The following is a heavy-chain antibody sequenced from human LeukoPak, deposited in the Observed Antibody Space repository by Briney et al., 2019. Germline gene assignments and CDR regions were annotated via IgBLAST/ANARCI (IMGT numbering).Heavy chain of an antibody. CDR2: ISSSSYI. D-gene: IGHD1-7*01. CDR1: GFTFSSYS. CDR3: ARLELPTNYMDV. J-gene: IGHJ6*03. Sequence: PGGSLRLSCAASGFTFSSYSMNWVRQAPGKGLEWVSSISSSSYIYYADSVKGRFTISRDNAKNSLYLQMNSLRAEDTAVYYCARLELPTNYMDVWGKGTTVTVSS. V-gene: IGHV3-21*01.